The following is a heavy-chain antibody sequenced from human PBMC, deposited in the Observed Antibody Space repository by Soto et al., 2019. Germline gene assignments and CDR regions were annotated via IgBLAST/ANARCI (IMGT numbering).Heavy chain of an antibody. J-gene: IGHJ4*02. CDR1: GFTFSTYA. CDR2: VRARGLNT. CDR3: ANDRPRRTSGYFFDY. D-gene: IGHD1-1*01. Sequence: EVQLLESGGKLVQPGGSLTLSCAASGFTFSTYAMAWVRQAPGKGLEWVSGVRARGLNTDYADPVKGRFYISRGNFKDTVSLHMNSLRAEDTAVYDCANDRPRRTSGYFFDYWCQGTPVSVSS. V-gene: IGHV3-23*01.